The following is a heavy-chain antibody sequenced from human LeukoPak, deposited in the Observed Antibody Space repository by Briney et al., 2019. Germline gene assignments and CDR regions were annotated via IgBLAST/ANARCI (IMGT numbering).Heavy chain of an antibody. CDR3: ARATVAAAAPGGY. J-gene: IGHJ4*02. CDR1: GGSISSYY. CDR2: IYYGGST. V-gene: IGHV4-59*08. Sequence: SETLSLTCTGSGGSISSYYWSWLRQPPGKGREWIGYIYYGGSTNYKPSLKSRVTISVDTSKNQFSLKLSSVTAPDTAVYYCARATVAAAAPGGYWGQGTLVTVSS. D-gene: IGHD6-13*01.